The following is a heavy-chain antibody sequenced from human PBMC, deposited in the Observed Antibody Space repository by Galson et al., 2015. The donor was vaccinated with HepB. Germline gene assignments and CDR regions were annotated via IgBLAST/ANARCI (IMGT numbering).Heavy chain of an antibody. Sequence: SLRLSCAASGFPFSNYGMHWVRQAPGKGLEWVALIWYDGSNKYYADSVKGRFTISRDNSKNTLYLQMSSLRAEDTAVYYCARDIGVGQQLPWEVFYYYGMDVWGQGTTVTVSS. CDR3: ARDIGVGQQLPWEVFYYYGMDV. V-gene: IGHV3-33*01. D-gene: IGHD6-13*01. CDR1: GFPFSNYG. CDR2: IWYDGSNK. J-gene: IGHJ6*02.